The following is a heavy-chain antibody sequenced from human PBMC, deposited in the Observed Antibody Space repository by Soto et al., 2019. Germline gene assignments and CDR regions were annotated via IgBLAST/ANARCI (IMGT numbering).Heavy chain of an antibody. J-gene: IGHJ5*02. CDR1: GDSVSSGDYY. V-gene: IGHV4-61*08. D-gene: IGHD3-16*01. Sequence: QVQLQESGPGLVRPWETLSLTCSVSGDSVSSGDYYWSWLRQPPGKGLEWIGHVYFSGSTNYIPSLKSRLTMSVDTAKNQFSLKLNSVTAADTAVYYCARIPVDTYMIYWSDPWGQGTQVTVSS. CDR2: VYFSGST. CDR3: ARIPVDTYMIYWSDP.